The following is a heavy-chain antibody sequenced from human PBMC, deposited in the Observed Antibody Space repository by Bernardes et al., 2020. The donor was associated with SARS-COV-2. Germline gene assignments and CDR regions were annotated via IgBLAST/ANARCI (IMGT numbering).Heavy chain of an antibody. J-gene: IGHJ2*01. Sequence: SETLSLTCAVYGGSFNDYSWTWIRQAPGKGLEWIGEVNHSGSTKYNPALKSRVTISVDPSKNQFSLKLNSVTAADTAVYYWARGSAAVVSHFMLLFANWYFGVWGRGTLVTVSS. CDR3: ARGSAAVVSHFMLLFANWYFGV. V-gene: IGHV4-34*01. CDR1: GGSFNDYS. CDR2: VNHSGST. D-gene: IGHD2-15*01.